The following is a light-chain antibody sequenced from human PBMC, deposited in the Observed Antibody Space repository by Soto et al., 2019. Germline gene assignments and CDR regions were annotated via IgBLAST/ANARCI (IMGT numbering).Light chain of an antibody. V-gene: IGKV3-15*01. J-gene: IGKJ4*01. Sequence: EIVMTQSPVALSVCPGERETLACRASQSVSSDLAWYQQKPGQAPRLLMYGASTRATGIPARFRGTGSGTEFTLTISGLQSEDFAVYFCQQYNSWGTFGGGTKVDIK. CDR3: QQYNSWGT. CDR2: GAS. CDR1: QSVSSD.